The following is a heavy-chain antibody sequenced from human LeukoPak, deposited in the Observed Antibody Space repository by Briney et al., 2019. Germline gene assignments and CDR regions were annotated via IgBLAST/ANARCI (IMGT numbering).Heavy chain of an antibody. J-gene: IGHJ4*02. CDR2: IRYDGSNK. CDR3: AKEGGYMYDYVGGSDY. CDR1: GFTFSSYA. V-gene: IGHV3-30*02. Sequence: PGGSLRFSCAASGFTFSSYAMSWVRQAPGKGLEWVAFIRYDGSNKYYADSVKGRFTISRDDSKSTLQMNSLRVEDTAVYYCAKEGGYMYDYVGGSDYRGQGTLVTVSS. D-gene: IGHD3-16*01.